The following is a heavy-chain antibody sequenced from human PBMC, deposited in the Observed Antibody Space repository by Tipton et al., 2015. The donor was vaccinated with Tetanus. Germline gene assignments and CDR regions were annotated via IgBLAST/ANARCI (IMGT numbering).Heavy chain of an antibody. D-gene: IGHD1-14*01. CDR2: ISVRGSHT. J-gene: IGHJ4*02. CDR3: ARGTGDY. CDR1: GFTFSNYA. Sequence: SLRLSCAASGFTFSNYAMAWVRQAPGKGLEWVSGISVRGSHTYYADSVKGRFSISRDNSKNTVYLQMNSLRDEDTAVYYCARGTGDYWGQGTLVTVSS. V-gene: IGHV3-23*01.